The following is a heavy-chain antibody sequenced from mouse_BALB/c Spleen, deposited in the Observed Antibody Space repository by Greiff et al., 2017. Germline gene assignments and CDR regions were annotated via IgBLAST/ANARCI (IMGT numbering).Heavy chain of an antibody. CDR1: GDSITSGY. V-gene: IGHV3-8*02. D-gene: IGHD3-3*01. Sequence: EVKLQESGPGLVKPSQSLSLTCSVTGDSITSGYWNWIRKFPGNKLEYMGYISYSGSTYYNPSLKSRISITRDTSKNQYYLQLNSVTTEDTATYYCARFGLGPWFAYWGQGTLVTVSA. CDR3: ARFGLGPWFAY. J-gene: IGHJ3*01. CDR2: ISYSGST.